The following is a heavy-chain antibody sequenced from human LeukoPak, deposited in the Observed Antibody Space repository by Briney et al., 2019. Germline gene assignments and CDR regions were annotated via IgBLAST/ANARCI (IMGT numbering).Heavy chain of an antibody. V-gene: IGHV3-66*01. CDR1: GFTVSSNY. CDR2: IYSGGST. Sequence: GGSLRLSCAASGFTVSSNYMSWVRQAPGKGLERVSVIYSGGSTYYADSVKGRFTISRDNSKNTYLQMNSLRAEDTAVYYCARDAPYGGYLGYWGQGTLVTVSS. J-gene: IGHJ4*02. CDR3: ARDAPYGGYLGY. D-gene: IGHD5-12*01.